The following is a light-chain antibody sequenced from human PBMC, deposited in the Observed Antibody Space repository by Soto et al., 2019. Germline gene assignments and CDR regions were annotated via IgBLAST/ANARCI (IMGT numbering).Light chain of an antibody. CDR3: QQYNCWTTLT. CDR1: QSVNSN. J-gene: IGKJ4*01. V-gene: IGKV3-15*01. Sequence: EIVMTQSPATLSVSPGERATLSCRASQSVNSNLAWYRQKPGQAPRLLISDASTRATGVPARFSGSGSGTDFTLTISSLQSEDSGIYYCQQYNCWTTLTFGGGTKVEIK. CDR2: DAS.